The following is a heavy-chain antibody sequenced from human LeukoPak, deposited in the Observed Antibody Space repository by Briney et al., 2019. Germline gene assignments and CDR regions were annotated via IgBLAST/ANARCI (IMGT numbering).Heavy chain of an antibody. CDR3: ARAAGAAGIGY. Sequence: SETLSLTCTVSGCSISSYYWSWIRQPPGKGLEWIGYIYYSGSTNYNPSLKRRVTVSVDTSRNQFSRTLSSVTAADTAVYYCARAAGAAGIGYWGQGNLVTVSS. CDR1: GCSISSYY. J-gene: IGHJ4*02. V-gene: IGHV4-59*01. CDR2: IYYSGST. D-gene: IGHD6-13*01.